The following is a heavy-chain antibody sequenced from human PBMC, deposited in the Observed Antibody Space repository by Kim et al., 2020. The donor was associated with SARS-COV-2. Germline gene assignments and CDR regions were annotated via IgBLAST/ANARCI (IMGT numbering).Heavy chain of an antibody. CDR1: GFTFSSYS. V-gene: IGHV3-21*01. CDR2: ISSSSSYI. CDR3: AREGRITIFGVVSPKDYFMDV. Sequence: GGSLRLSCAASGFTFSSYSMNWVRQAPGKGLEWVSSISSSSSYIYYADSVKGRFTISRDNAQNSLYLQMNSLRAEDTAVYYCAREGRITIFGVVSPKDYFMDVWGKGTTVTVSS. D-gene: IGHD3-3*01. J-gene: IGHJ6*03.